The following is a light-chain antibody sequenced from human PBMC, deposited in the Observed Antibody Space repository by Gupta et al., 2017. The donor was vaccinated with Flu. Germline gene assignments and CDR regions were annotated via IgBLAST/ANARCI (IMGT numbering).Light chain of an antibody. CDR3: VTWEASLTDRV. Sequence: RVTSSCSGNSSNIGSNTVNWYRKPPGTAPKLIIYTDNTRPSGVPDRFSGAKSGPSASLGIRGLQYEDEADYYCVTWEASLTDRVFGGGTKLTVL. CDR2: TDN. J-gene: IGLJ3*02. V-gene: IGLV1-44*01. CDR1: SSNIGSNT.